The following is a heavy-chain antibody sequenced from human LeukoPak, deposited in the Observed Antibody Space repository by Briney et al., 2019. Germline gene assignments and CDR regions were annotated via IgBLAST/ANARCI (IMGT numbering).Heavy chain of an antibody. D-gene: IGHD4-11*01. V-gene: IGHV4-4*07. CDR2: IYTSGST. J-gene: IGHJ4*02. Sequence: PSETLSLTCAVSGGSISSNYWSWIRQPAGKGLEWIGRIYTSGSTNYNPSLKSRDTMSVDTSKNQFSLKLSSVTAADTAVYYCARDNSNYFYYFDYWGQGTLVTVSS. CDR3: ARDNSNYFYYFDY. CDR1: GGSISSNY.